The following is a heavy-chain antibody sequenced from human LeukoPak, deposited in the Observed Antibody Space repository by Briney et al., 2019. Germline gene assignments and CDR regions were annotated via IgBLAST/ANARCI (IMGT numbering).Heavy chain of an antibody. CDR1: GFPFSSYA. J-gene: IGHJ4*02. CDR3: VKDGGIYPAWYFDC. D-gene: IGHD2-15*01. Sequence: GGSLRLSCAASGFPFSSYALTWVRQAPGKGLEWVSTLSDTGSMIYYADSVKGRFTISRDNSKNTVYLQMNRLRADDTAVYYCVKDGGIYPAWYFDCWGQGSLVTVSS. V-gene: IGHV3-23*01. CDR2: LSDTGSMI.